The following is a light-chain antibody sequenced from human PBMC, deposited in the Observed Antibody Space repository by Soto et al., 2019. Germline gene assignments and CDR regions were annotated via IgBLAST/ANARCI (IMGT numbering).Light chain of an antibody. J-gene: IGLJ3*02. CDR3: SSYISSSTLWV. CDR1: SSDVGGYNY. CDR2: EVS. V-gene: IGLV2-14*01. Sequence: QSALTQPASVSGSPGQSITISCTGTSSDVGGYNYVSWYQQHPGKAPKLMIYEVSNRPSGVYNRFSSSKSGNTASLTISGLKTEDEADNYCSSYISSSTLWVFGGGTKLTVL.